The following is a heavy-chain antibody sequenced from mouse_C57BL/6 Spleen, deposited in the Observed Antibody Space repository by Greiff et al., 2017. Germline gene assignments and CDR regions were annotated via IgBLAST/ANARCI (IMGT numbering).Heavy chain of an antibody. CDR2: IDPSDSYT. CDR3: ARAYYSNYGDAMDY. V-gene: IGHV1-50*01. J-gene: IGHJ4*01. CDR1: GYTFTSYW. Sequence: QVQLQQSGAELVKPGASVKLSCKASGYTFTSYWMQWVKQRPGQGLEWIGEIDPSDSYTNYNQKFKGKATLTVDTSSSTAYMQLSSLTSEDSAVYYCARAYYSNYGDAMDYWGQGTSVIVSS. D-gene: IGHD2-5*01.